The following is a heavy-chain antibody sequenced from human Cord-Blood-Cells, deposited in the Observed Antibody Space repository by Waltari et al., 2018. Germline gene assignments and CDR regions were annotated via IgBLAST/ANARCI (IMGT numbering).Heavy chain of an antibody. V-gene: IGHV4-39*01. CDR2: IYYSGST. J-gene: IGHJ4*02. CDR3: ASAAMVDY. Sequence: QLQLQESGPGLVKPSETLSLTCTVSGGSISSSSYYWGWIRQPPGKGLAWIGSIYYSGSTYYNPSLKSRVTISVDTSKNQFSLKLSSVTAADTAVYYCASAAMVDYWGQGTLVTVSS. D-gene: IGHD5-18*01. CDR1: GGSISSSSYY.